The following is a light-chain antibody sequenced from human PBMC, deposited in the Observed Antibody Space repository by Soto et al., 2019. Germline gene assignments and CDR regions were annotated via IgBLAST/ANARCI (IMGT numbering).Light chain of an antibody. Sequence: DILMTQSPSSVSASVGDRVTITCRASQHITIWLAWYQQKPGKAPKLLFYAASSLQSGVPSRFSGSGSGTDFTLTINSLQPEDFATYYCQQYNSYSRSFGQGTKVDIK. CDR3: QQYNSYSRS. CDR1: QHITIW. V-gene: IGKV1D-16*01. CDR2: AAS. J-gene: IGKJ2*01.